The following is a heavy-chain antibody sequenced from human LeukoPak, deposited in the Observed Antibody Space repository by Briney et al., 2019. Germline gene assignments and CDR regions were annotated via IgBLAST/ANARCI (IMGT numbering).Heavy chain of an antibody. CDR1: GGSISSYY. D-gene: IGHD6-19*01. J-gene: IGHJ4*02. CDR2: IYYSGST. V-gene: IGHV4-59*01. CDR3: ARVYSSGSDY. Sequence: SETLSLTRTVSGGSISSYYWSWIRQPPGKGLEWIGYIYYSGSTNYNPSLKSRVTISVDTSKNQFSLKLSSVTAADTAVYYCARVYSSGSDYWGQGTLVTVSS.